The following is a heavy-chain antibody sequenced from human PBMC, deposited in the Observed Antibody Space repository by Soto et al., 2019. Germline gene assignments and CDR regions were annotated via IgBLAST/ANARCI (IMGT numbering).Heavy chain of an antibody. CDR2: INAGNGNT. J-gene: IGHJ4*02. Sequence: QVQLVQSGAEVKKPGASVKVSCKASGYTFTSYAMHWVRQAPGQRLEWMGWINAGNGNTKYSQKFQGRVTITRDTSASTAYMELSSLRSEDTAVYYCARGWDIAAAGTDYWGQGTLVTVSS. V-gene: IGHV1-3*01. CDR3: ARGWDIAAAGTDY. D-gene: IGHD6-13*01. CDR1: GYTFTSYA.